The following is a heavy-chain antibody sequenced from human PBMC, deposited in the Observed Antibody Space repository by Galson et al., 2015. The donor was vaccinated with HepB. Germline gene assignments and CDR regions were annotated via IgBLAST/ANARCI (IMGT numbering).Heavy chain of an antibody. Sequence: SCKASGYTFSSHPIHWVRQAPGQGLQWMGWINTHSGNPTFDQGFTGRFVFSLDTSVSTAYLQINSLKAEDTAVYYCASPVAAAGPLEYWGQGTLGTVSS. V-gene: IGHV7-4-1*02. CDR2: INTHSGNP. CDR1: GYTFSSHP. D-gene: IGHD6-13*01. CDR3: ASPVAAAGPLEY. J-gene: IGHJ4*02.